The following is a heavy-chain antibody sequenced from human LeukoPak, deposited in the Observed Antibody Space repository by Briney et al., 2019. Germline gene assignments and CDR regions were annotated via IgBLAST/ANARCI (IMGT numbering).Heavy chain of an antibody. CDR1: GGSISSYY. J-gene: IGHJ6*02. V-gene: IGHV4-59*08. CDR2: IYYSGST. CDR3: ARLRFTDYYYYGMDV. Sequence: PSETLSLTCTVSGGSISSYYWSWIRQPPGKGLEWIGYIYYSGSTNYNPSLKSRVTISVDTSKNQFSLKQSSVTAADTAVYYCARLRFTDYYYYGMDVWGQGTTVTVSS. D-gene: IGHD3-10*01.